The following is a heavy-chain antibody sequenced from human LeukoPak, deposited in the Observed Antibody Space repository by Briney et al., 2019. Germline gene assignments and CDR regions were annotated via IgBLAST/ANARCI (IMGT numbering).Heavy chain of an antibody. CDR1: GFTFSNAW. Sequence: GGSLRLSCAASGFTFSNAWMNWVRQAPGKGLEWVGRIKSKIEGGTIDYATPVKGRFTISRDDSKNTLYLQMNRLKTEDTAVYYCTTATVAGIYWGQGTLVIVSS. CDR2: IKSKIEGGTI. D-gene: IGHD6-19*01. CDR3: TTATVAGIY. V-gene: IGHV3-15*07. J-gene: IGHJ4*02.